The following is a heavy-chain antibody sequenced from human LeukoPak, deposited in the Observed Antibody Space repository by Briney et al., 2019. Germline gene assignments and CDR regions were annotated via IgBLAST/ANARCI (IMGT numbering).Heavy chain of an antibody. D-gene: IGHD2-2*01. Sequence: GESLKISCKGSGYSFTSYWIGWVRQMPGKGLEWMGIIYPGDSDTRYSPSFQGQVTISADKSISTAYLQWSSLKASDTAMYYCARHLTGFSVVPQDYYMDVWGKGTTVTVSS. V-gene: IGHV5-51*01. CDR1: GYSFTSYW. CDR2: IYPGDSDT. J-gene: IGHJ6*03. CDR3: ARHLTGFSVVPQDYYMDV.